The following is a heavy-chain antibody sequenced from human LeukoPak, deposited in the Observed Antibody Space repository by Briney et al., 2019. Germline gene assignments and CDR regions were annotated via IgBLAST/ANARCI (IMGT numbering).Heavy chain of an antibody. Sequence: GASVKVSCKASGYNFNNYGITWVRQAPGQGLEWTGRISTDNGDTTYAQKFQGRVTMTTDTISTTVYMELRSLRFDDTAVYYCAKYSAADTAMVKEGNYYYMDVWGKGTTVTVSS. CDR1: GYNFNNYG. J-gene: IGHJ6*03. CDR3: AKYSAADTAMVKEGNYYYMDV. CDR2: ISTDNGDT. D-gene: IGHD5-18*01. V-gene: IGHV1-18*01.